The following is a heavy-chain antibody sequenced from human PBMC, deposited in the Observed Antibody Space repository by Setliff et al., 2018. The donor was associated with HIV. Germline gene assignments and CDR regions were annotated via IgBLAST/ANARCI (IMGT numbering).Heavy chain of an antibody. Sequence: ASVKVSCKASGYTFTSYDISWVRQAPGQGLEWMGWISAYNGNTNYAQKLQGRVTMTIDTSTSTAYMELRSLRSDDTAVYYCAREIGDYYDSSGYYPPTDYYYGMDVWGQGTTVTVSS. CDR2: ISAYNGNT. CDR1: GYTFTSYD. CDR3: AREIGDYYDSSGYYPPTDYYYGMDV. D-gene: IGHD3-22*01. V-gene: IGHV1-18*01. J-gene: IGHJ6*02.